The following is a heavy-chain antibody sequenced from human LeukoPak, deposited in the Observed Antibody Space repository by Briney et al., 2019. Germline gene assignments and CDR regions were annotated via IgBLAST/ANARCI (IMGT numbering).Heavy chain of an antibody. D-gene: IGHD3-3*01. V-gene: IGHV4-34*01. CDR1: GGSFSGYY. CDR3: ARHPGRSAYYDFWSGSAGFGMDV. Sequence: KPSETLSLTCAVYGGSFSGYYWSWIRQPPGKGLEWIGEINHSGSTNYNPSLKSRVTISVDTSKNQFSLKLSSVTAADTAVYYCARHPGRSAYYDFWSGSAGFGMDVWGQGTTVTVSS. CDR2: INHSGST. J-gene: IGHJ6*02.